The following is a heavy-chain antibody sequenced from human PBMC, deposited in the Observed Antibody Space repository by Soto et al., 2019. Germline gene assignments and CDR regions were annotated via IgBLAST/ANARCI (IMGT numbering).Heavy chain of an antibody. Sequence: GGSLRLSCAASGFTFSSYAMSWVRQAPGKGLEWVSAISGSGGSTYYADSVKGRFTISRDNSKNTLYLQMNSLRAEDTAVYYCAKDLEGEYSSGWYPLYFQHWGQGTLVTVSS. V-gene: IGHV3-23*01. CDR1: GFTFSSYA. CDR3: AKDLEGEYSSGWYPLYFQH. J-gene: IGHJ1*01. CDR2: ISGSGGST. D-gene: IGHD6-19*01.